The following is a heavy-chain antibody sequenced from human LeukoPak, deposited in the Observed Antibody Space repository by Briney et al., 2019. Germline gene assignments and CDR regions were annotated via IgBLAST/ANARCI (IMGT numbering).Heavy chain of an antibody. CDR1: GYTFTDYY. J-gene: IGHJ4*02. D-gene: IGHD6-13*01. CDR2: INPNSGGT. V-gene: IGHV1-2*02. CDR3: ARGPPPGTAAGPDF. Sequence: ASVKVSCMASGYTFTDYYMHWVRQAPGQGLEWMGWINPNSGGTNYAQKFQGRVTVTRDTSISTAFMDLSSLRSDDTAVFYCARGPPPGTAAGPDFWGQGTLVTVSS.